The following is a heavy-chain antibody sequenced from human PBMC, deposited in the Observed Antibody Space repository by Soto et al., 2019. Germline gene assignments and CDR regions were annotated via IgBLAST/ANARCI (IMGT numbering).Heavy chain of an antibody. V-gene: IGHV3-23*01. D-gene: IGHD3-3*01. CDR2: ISGSGGST. CDR3: AKDRNFGVVIISVFDY. CDR1: GFTFSSYA. Sequence: GGSLRLSCAASGFTFSSYAMSWVRQAPGKGLEWVSAISGSGGSTYYADPVKGRFTISRDNSKNTLYLQMNSLRAEDTAVYYCAKDRNFGVVIISVFDYWGQGTLVTVS. J-gene: IGHJ4*02.